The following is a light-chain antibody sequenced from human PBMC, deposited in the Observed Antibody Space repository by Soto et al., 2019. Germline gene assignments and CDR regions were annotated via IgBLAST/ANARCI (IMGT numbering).Light chain of an antibody. Sequence: QSVLTQPPSASGTPGQRVTISCSGSSSNIGSNYVYWYQQLPGTAPKLLIYKNNQRPSGVPDRFSGSKTGTSASLAISGLQPEDEADYYCAAGDDSRKGCLFGGGTKLTVL. CDR2: KNN. V-gene: IGLV1-47*01. J-gene: IGLJ3*02. CDR3: AAGDDSRKGCL. CDR1: SSNIGSNY.